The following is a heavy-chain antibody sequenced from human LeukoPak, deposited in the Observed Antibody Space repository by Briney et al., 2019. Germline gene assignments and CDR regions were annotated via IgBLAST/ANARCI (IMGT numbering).Heavy chain of an antibody. J-gene: IGHJ6*03. D-gene: IGHD3-3*01. CDR1: GFTFSDYY. CDR2: ISSSGSTT. V-gene: IGHV3-11*04. CDR3: ARAGYDFWSGKGRTVVSHYFYMDV. Sequence: GGSLRLSCAASGFTFSDYYMSWIRQAPGKGLEWVSHISSSGSTTNYADSVKGRFSISRDNAKSSLYLQMNSLRAEDTAVYYCARAGYDFWSGKGRTVVSHYFYMDVWGKGTTVTVSS.